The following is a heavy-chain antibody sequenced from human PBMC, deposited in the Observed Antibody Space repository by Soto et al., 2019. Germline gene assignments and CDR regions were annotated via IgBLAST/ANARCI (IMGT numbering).Heavy chain of an antibody. CDR1: AGSISSGGYF. Sequence: PLETLSLTCAVSAGSISSGGYFWSWIRQPPGKGLEWIGYIYHSASTYFNPSLKSRVTISVDTSKNQFSLKLSSVTAADTAVYYCARYRRASGTQWGRGTLVTVSA. CDR3: ARYRRASGTQ. CDR2: IYHSAST. J-gene: IGHJ4*01. D-gene: IGHD1-7*01. V-gene: IGHV4-30-2*01.